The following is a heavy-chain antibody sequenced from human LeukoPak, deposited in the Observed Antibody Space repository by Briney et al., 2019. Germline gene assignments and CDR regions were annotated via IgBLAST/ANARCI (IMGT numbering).Heavy chain of an antibody. V-gene: IGHV1-18*01. J-gene: IGHJ4*02. CDR3: ARDLSAFWSGYLLAGY. CDR1: GYTFTSYG. D-gene: IGHD3-3*01. Sequence: ASVKVSCKASGYTFTSYGISWVRQAPGQGLEWMGWISAYNGNTNYAQKLQGRVTMTTDTSTSTAYMELRSLRSDDTAVYYCARDLSAFWSGYLLAGYWGQGTLVTVSS. CDR2: ISAYNGNT.